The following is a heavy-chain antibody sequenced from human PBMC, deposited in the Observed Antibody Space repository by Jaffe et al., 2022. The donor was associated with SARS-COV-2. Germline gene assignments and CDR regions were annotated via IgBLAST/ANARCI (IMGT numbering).Heavy chain of an antibody. CDR1: GFTVSSNY. CDR2: IYGGGST. V-gene: IGHV3-53*01. J-gene: IGHJ4*02. CDR3: AIDPNSIGHQI. D-gene: IGHD6-19*01. Sequence: EVQLVESGGNLIQPGGSLRLSCAASGFTVSSNYMSWVRQAPGKGLEWVSVIYGGGSTQYAGSVKGRFSISRDDSKNTLNLQMNSLRAEDTAVYYCAIDPNSIGHQIWGQGTLVTVSS.